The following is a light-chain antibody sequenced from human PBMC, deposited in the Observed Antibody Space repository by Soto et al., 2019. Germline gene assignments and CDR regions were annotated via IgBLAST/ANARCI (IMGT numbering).Light chain of an antibody. CDR2: EGT. CDR1: SSDVGSYNF. J-gene: IGLJ1*01. Sequence: QSALTQPASVSGSPGQSITISCTGTSSDVGSYNFVSWYQQHPGKAPKVIIYEGTKRPSGVSNRFSGSKSGNTAPLTISGLQAEDEADYYCCSYAGDSTPYVFGTGTKLTVL. CDR3: CSYAGDSTPYV. V-gene: IGLV2-23*01.